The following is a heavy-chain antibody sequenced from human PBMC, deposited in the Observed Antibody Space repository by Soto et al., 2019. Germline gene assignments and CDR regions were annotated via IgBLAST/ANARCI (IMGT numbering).Heavy chain of an antibody. CDR2: INHSGGT. V-gene: IGHV4-34*01. D-gene: IGHD5-12*01. Sequence: SATLSLTCAVFGGSFSGYYWTWIRQPPGKGLEWIGEINHSGGTNYNPSLKSRVTLSVDTSKNQFSLKLSFVTAADTAVYYCARGGGYDLYFDYWGQGALVTVSS. J-gene: IGHJ4*02. CDR3: ARGGGYDLYFDY. CDR1: GGSFSGYY.